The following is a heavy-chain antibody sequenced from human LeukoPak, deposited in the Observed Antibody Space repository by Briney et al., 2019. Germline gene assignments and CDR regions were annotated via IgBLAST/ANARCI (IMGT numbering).Heavy chain of an antibody. J-gene: IGHJ4*02. D-gene: IGHD6-13*01. CDR1: GYSFTTYW. V-gene: IGHV5-51*01. CDR3: ARSAAGTDYFDY. Sequence: GSPKISCQGSGYSFTTYWIGWVRQMPGKGLEWMGIIYRGDSDSRYSPSFQGQVTISADKSISTAYLQWSSLKASDTAMYYCARSAAGTDYFDYWGQGTLVTV. CDR2: IYRGDSDS.